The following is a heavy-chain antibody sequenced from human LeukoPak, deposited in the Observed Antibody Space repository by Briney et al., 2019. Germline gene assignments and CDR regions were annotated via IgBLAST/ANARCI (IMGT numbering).Heavy chain of an antibody. V-gene: IGHV1-2*04. CDR3: ARETAEDCSSTSCYPPGAFDI. J-gene: IGHJ3*02. Sequence: ASVKVSCKASGYTFTGYYMHWVRQAPGQGLEWMGWINPNSGGTNYAQKFQGWVTMTRDTSISTAYMELSRLRSDDTAVYYCARETAEDCSSTSCYPPGAFDIWGQGTMVTVSS. D-gene: IGHD2-2*01. CDR2: INPNSGGT. CDR1: GYTFTGYY.